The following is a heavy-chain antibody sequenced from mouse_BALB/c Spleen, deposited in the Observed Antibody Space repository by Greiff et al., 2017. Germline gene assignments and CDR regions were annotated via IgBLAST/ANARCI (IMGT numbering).Heavy chain of an antibody. D-gene: IGHD2-4*01. CDR1: GDSITSGY. Sequence: EVQLVESGPSLVKPSQTLSLTCSVTGDSITSGYWNWIRKFPGNKLEYMGYISYSGSTYYNPSLKSRISITRDTSKNQYYLQLNSVTTEDTATYYCARRVITTGYWYFDVWGAGTTVTVSS. CDR2: ISYSGST. J-gene: IGHJ1*01. CDR3: ARRVITTGYWYFDV. V-gene: IGHV3-8*02.